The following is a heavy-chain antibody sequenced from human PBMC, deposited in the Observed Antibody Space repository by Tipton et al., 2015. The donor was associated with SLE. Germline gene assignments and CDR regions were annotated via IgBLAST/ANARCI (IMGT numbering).Heavy chain of an antibody. Sequence: GLVKPSETLSLICTVSGGSITSYYWSWIRQPPEKGLEWVGNMHYSGDTTFNPSLKSRVTLSIDTSKNQFSLRLTSVTAADTAVYYCARLPDYFDHWGQGALVTVSS. CDR1: GGSITSYY. V-gene: IGHV4-59*08. CDR3: ARLPDYFDH. CDR2: MHYSGDT. J-gene: IGHJ4*02.